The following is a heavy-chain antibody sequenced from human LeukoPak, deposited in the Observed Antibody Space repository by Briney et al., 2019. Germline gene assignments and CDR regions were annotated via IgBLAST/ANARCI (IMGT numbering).Heavy chain of an antibody. CDR1: GGSISSYY. CDR2: IYYSGST. Sequence: SETLSLTCTVSGGSISSYYWSWIRQPPGKGLEWIGYIYYSGSTNYNPSLKSRVTISVDTSKNQFSLKLSSVTAADTAVSYCAGNTYYYDSSGYSWYFDLWGRGTLVTVSS. J-gene: IGHJ2*01. V-gene: IGHV4-59*01. CDR3: AGNTYYYDSSGYSWYFDL. D-gene: IGHD3-22*01.